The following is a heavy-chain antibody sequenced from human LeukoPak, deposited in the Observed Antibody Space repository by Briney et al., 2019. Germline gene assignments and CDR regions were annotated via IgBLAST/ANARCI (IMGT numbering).Heavy chain of an antibody. CDR1: GGSISSYY. J-gene: IGHJ4*02. Sequence: SETQSLTCTVSGGSISSYYWSWIRQPPWKGLEWIGYIYYSGSTNYNPSLKSRVTISVDTSKNQFSLKLSSVTAADTAVYYCARSRVAAGNFDYWGQGALLTVSS. CDR3: ARSRVAAGNFDY. V-gene: IGHV4-59*01. CDR2: IYYSGST. D-gene: IGHD6-13*01.